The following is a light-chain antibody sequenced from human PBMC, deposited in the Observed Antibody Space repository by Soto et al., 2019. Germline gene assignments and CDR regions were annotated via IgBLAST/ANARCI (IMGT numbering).Light chain of an antibody. CDR2: EVS. CDR1: SSDVGGYNY. V-gene: IGLV2-8*01. Sequence: QSVLTQPPSASGSPGQSVTISCTGTSSDVGGYNYVSWYQHHPGKAPKLMIFEVSKRPSGVPDRFSGSKSGNTASLTVSGLQAGDEADYYCSSYAGSNNPYVFGTGTKVTVL. CDR3: SSYAGSNNPYV. J-gene: IGLJ1*01.